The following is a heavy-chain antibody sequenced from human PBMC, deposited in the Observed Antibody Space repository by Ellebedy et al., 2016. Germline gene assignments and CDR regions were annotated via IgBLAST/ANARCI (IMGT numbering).Heavy chain of an antibody. CDR2: ISAGSDTT. D-gene: IGHD4-17*01. Sequence: GESLKISXTASGLNFNTFFMSWVRQAPGKGLEWVSTISAGSDTTRLADSVKGRFTISRDNFRNTLYLQMNSLRAEDTAVYYCYYGHYSGFWGQGTLVTVSS. V-gene: IGHV3-23*01. J-gene: IGHJ4*02. CDR1: GLNFNTFF. CDR3: YYGHYSGF.